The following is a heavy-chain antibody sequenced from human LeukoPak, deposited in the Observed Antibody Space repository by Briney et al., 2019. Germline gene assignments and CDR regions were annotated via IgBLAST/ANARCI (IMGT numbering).Heavy chain of an antibody. D-gene: IGHD3-3*01. CDR3: ARESIRSGSLKWFDP. CDR2: IDGSGHTT. CDR1: GFTFTSHV. Sequence: PGGSLRLSCAASGFTFTSHVMSWVRQTPGKELEWVSAIDGSGHTTYYADSVRGQFIISRDNSKKMLYLQMNSLRAEDTATYYCARESIRSGSLKWFDPWGQGTLVTVSS. V-gene: IGHV3-23*01. J-gene: IGHJ5*02.